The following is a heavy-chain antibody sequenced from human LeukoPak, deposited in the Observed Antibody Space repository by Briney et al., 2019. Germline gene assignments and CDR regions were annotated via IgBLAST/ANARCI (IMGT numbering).Heavy chain of an antibody. J-gene: IGHJ4*02. CDR1: GFTFSSYA. CDR3: AKVYYYDSSGYSYYFDY. D-gene: IGHD3-22*01. CDR2: ISGSGGST. Sequence: GGSLRLSCAASGFTFSSYAMSWVRQAPGKGLEWVSAISGSGGSTYYADSVKGRFTISRDNAKNSLYLQMNSLRAEDTALYYCAKVYYYDSSGYSYYFDYWGQGTLVTVSS. V-gene: IGHV3-23*01.